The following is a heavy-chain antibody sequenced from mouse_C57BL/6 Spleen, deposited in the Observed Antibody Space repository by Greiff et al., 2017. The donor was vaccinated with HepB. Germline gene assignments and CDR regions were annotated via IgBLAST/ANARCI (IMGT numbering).Heavy chain of an antibody. D-gene: IGHD2-12*01. CDR2: IYPGSGNT. Sequence: QVQLQQSGAELVRPGASVKLSCKASGYTFTDYYINWVKQRPGQGLEWIARIYPGSGNTYYNEKFKGKATLTAEKSSSTAYMQLSSLTSEDSAVYFCARRALRQGSMDYWGQGTSVTVSS. V-gene: IGHV1-76*01. CDR3: ARRALRQGSMDY. CDR1: GYTFTDYY. J-gene: IGHJ4*01.